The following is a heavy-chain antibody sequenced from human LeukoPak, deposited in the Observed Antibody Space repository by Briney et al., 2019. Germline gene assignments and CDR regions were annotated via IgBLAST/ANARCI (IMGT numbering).Heavy chain of an antibody. CDR3: ARAPITSPFYFDY. CDR1: GFAFDEHG. V-gene: IGHV3-20*04. Sequence: GGSLRLSCTASGFAFDEHGMSWVRQVPGKRLEWVSGINWSGGSTGYADPLRGRFTISRDNAKNSLYLQMDSLRAKDTALYYCARAPITSPFYFDYWGQGTLVTVSS. D-gene: IGHD2-2*01. J-gene: IGHJ4*02. CDR2: INWSGGST.